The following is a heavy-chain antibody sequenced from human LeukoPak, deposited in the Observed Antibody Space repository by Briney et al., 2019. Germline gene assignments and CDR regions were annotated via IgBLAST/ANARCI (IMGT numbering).Heavy chain of an antibody. CDR3: ARNKYYDILGY. CDR1: GGSISVYS. CDR2: IYSSGTT. J-gene: IGHJ4*02. Sequence: SETLSLTCTDSGGSISVYSWSWIRQPAGKGLEWIGHIYSSGTTNYNPSLKSRVTMSVDASKNQFSLRLTSVTAADTAVYYCARNKYYDILGYWGQETLVTVSS. V-gene: IGHV4-4*07. D-gene: IGHD3-9*01.